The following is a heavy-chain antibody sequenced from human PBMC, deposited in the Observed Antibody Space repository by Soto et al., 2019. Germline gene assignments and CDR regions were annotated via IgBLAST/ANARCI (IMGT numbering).Heavy chain of an antibody. V-gene: IGHV3-30-3*01. J-gene: IGHJ4*02. D-gene: IGHD6-19*01. CDR1: GFTFTTYA. CDR2: ISYDGNNK. Sequence: GGSLRLSCAASGFTFTTYAIHWVRQAPGKGLEWAAFISYDGNNKNYADSVKGRFTISRDNSKNTVYLQMNSLTAEDTAVYYCARSYKSGWFYFDYWGQGSPVPVSS. CDR3: ARSYKSGWFYFDY.